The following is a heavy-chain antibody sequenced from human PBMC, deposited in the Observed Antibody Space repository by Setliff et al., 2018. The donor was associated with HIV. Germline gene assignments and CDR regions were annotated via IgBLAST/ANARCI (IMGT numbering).Heavy chain of an antibody. CDR1: GFTFSNAW. CDR3: AADIPTPLAQIDY. Sequence: GSLRLSCAASGFTFSNAWMGWVRQAPGKGLEWVGRIKSKTDGGTTDYAAPVKGRVTISRDDSKNTLYLQMNTMKTEDTAVYYCAADIPTPLAQIDYWGQGTLVTVSS. J-gene: IGHJ4*02. D-gene: IGHD2-21*01. CDR2: IKSKTDGGTT. V-gene: IGHV3-15*01.